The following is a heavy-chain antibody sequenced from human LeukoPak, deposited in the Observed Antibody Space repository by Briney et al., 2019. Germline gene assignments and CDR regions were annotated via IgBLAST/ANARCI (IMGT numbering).Heavy chain of an antibody. D-gene: IGHD1-26*01. CDR1: GLTFSSSW. J-gene: IGHJ4*02. CDR3: ARDTVGVTDY. V-gene: IGHV3-7*01. CDR2: IKPDGSEK. Sequence: GGSLRLSCAASGLTFSSSWMSWVRQAPGKGLEWGANIKPDGSEKYYVDSVKGRFTISRDNAKNSLYLQMNSLRAEDTALYYCARDTVGVTDYWGQGTLVTVSS.